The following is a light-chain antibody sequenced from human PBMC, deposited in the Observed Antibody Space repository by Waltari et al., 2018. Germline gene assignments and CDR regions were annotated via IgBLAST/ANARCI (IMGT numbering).Light chain of an antibody. CDR3: SSYTNSNTYV. V-gene: IGLV2-14*01. CDR2: EFS. J-gene: IGLJ3*02. CDR1: SSDIGAYNF. Sequence: QSALTQPASVSGSPGQSITISCTGSSSDIGAYNFASWSQQHPGKTPKLLVYEFSSRPSGVSHRFSGSKSGTTASLTSSGLQTEDETDYDCSSYTNSNTYVFGGGTKLTVL.